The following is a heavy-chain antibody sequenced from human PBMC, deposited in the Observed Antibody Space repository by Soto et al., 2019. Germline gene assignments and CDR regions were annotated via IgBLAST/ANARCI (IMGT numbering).Heavy chain of an antibody. Sequence: QITLKESGPTLVKPTQTLTLTCTFSGFSLTTSGVGVGWIRQPPGKALEWLALIYWDDDKRYSPSLKSRLTVTKDTYKNQVVLTMTNMDPVDTATYYCAHIVDSYGYWDYFDYWGQGTLVTVSS. J-gene: IGHJ4*02. CDR3: AHIVDSYGYWDYFDY. CDR1: GFSLTTSGVG. D-gene: IGHD5-18*01. V-gene: IGHV2-5*02. CDR2: IYWDDDK.